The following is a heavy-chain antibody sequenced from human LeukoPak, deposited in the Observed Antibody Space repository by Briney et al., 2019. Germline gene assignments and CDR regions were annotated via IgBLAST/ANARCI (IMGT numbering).Heavy chain of an antibody. CDR2: ISPYNGNT. CDR1: GYTSTNYG. Sequence: ASVKVSCKTSGYTSTNYGISWVRQAPGQGLEWMGWISPYNGNTNYAQKFQGRVTLTTDTSTSTAHMELRSLRSDDTALYYCARGIYYYYTSGHGAFDYWGQGTLVTVSS. CDR3: ARGIYYYYTSGHGAFDY. V-gene: IGHV1-18*01. J-gene: IGHJ4*02. D-gene: IGHD3-22*01.